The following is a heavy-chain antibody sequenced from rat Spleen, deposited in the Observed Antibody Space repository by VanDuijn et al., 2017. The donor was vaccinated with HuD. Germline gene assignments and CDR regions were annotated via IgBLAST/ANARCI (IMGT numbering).Heavy chain of an antibody. CDR1: GFTFSNYG. V-gene: IGHV5-19*01. Sequence: EVQLVESGGGLVQPGRSLKLSCAASGFTFSNYGMHWIRQAPTKGLEWVASISPSGGSTYYRDSVKGRFTISRDNAKSTLYLQMDSLRSEDTATYYCATAHYDGYYQGVLDAWGQGASVTVSS. CDR3: ATAHYDGYYQGVLDA. CDR2: ISPSGGST. J-gene: IGHJ4*01. D-gene: IGHD1-12*03.